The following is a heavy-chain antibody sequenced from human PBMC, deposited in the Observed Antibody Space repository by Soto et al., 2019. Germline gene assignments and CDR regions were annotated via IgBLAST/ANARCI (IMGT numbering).Heavy chain of an antibody. CDR1: GFNFSNHW. V-gene: IGHV3-74*01. CDR3: ARESGDWPLNWFDP. D-gene: IGHD2-21*02. CDR2: ITSDGKSK. Sequence: LRLSCAASGFNFSNHWMHWVRQRPAEGLVWVSRITSDGKSKAYAESVKGRFAISRDNAKNTLYLQMNGLTAEDTAVYYCARESGDWPLNWFDPWGQGTLVTV. J-gene: IGHJ5*02.